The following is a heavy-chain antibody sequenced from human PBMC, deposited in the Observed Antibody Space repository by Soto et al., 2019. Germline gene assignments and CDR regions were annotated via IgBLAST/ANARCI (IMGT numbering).Heavy chain of an antibody. V-gene: IGHV1-3*01. D-gene: IGHD2-15*01. Sequence: ASVKVSCKASGYTFTRYTMNWVRQAPGQRLEWMGWINPDNGNTKSSQKFQDRVIITRDTSACTANMDLSSLRSEDTAVYYCARGIATGQLDPWGQGTLVTVSS. CDR3: ARGIATGQLDP. CDR2: INPDNGNT. J-gene: IGHJ5*02. CDR1: GYTFTRYT.